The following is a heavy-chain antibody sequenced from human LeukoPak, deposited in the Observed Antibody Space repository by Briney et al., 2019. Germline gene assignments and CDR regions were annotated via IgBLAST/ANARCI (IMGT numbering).Heavy chain of an antibody. CDR1: GGSISSGSNY. Sequence: NASQTLSLTCTVSGGSISSGSNYWSWIRQPAGKGLEWIGRIYTSGSTNYNPSHKRRVTISVDTSKTQFSLKLSSGTAAKTALHYSARVPADIVATYYMDVWGKGTTVTVSS. CDR2: IYTSGST. CDR3: ARVPADIVATYYMDV. V-gene: IGHV4-61*02. J-gene: IGHJ6*03. D-gene: IGHD5-12*01.